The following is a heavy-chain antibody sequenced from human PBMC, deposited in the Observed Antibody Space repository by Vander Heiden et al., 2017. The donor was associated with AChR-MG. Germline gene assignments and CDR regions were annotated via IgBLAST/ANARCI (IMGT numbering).Heavy chain of an antibody. D-gene: IGHD1-26*01. CDR3: ARVGTPTYYYGMDV. CDR1: GYSISSGWY. J-gene: IGHJ6*02. Sequence: QVQLQESGPGLVKPSETLSLTCVVSGYSISSGWYWGWIRQPPGKGLEWIGSIYYDGSTYYNPSLKSRVTISVDTSKNQFSLKLSSVTAADTAVYYCARVGTPTYYYGMDVWGQGTTVTVYS. V-gene: IGHV4-38-2*01. CDR2: IYYDGST.